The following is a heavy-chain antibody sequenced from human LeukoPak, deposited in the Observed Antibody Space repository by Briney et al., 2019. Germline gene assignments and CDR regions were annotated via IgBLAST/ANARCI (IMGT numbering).Heavy chain of an antibody. J-gene: IGHJ4*02. CDR1: GYTVSSYG. CDR2: ISVYNGNT. D-gene: IGHD3-16*01. Sequence: ASVKVSCKASGYTVSSYGLNWVRQAPGQGLEWMGWISVYNGNTKYGEKFQARVTMTTDTLTSTAYMELRSLRSDDTAVYYCARGIGYDYVWGSYGGDEEYFDYWGQGTLVTVSS. V-gene: IGHV1-18*01. CDR3: ARGIGYDYVWGSYGGDEEYFDY.